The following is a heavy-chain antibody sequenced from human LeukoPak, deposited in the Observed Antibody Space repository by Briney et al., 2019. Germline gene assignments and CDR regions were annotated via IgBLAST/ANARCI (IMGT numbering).Heavy chain of an antibody. Sequence: PGRSLRLSCAASGFTFSSYGMHWVRQAPGKGLEWVALISYDGSNKYFADSVKGRFTISRDNSKNTLYLQMNSLRAEDTALYYCARLSGWFDYWGQGTLVTVFS. CDR3: ARLSGWFDY. D-gene: IGHD6-19*01. J-gene: IGHJ4*02. CDR2: ISYDGSNK. CDR1: GFTFSSYG. V-gene: IGHV3-30*03.